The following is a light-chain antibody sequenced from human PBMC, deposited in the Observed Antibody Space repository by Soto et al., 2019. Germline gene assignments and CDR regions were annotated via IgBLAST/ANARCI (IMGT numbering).Light chain of an antibody. Sequence: EIVLTQSPGTLSLSPGERATLSCRASESVSNSYLAWYQRKPGQAPRLLIYGASYRATDIPYRFNGSGSRTHFTLTTARPEAEDFAGYICQQYGGPPLTFRLGTNVEI. J-gene: IGKJ1*01. CDR2: GAS. V-gene: IGKV3-20*01. CDR3: QQYGGPPLT. CDR1: ESVSNSY.